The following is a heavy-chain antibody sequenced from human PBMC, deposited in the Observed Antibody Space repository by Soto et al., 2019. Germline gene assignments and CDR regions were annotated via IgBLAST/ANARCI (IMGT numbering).Heavy chain of an antibody. Sequence: QVQLQESGPGLVKPSQTLSLTGTVSGGSISSGGYYWSWIRQHPGKGLEWIGYIYYSGSTYSNPSLKSRVTIAVDTSKNQFCLQLSSVTAAVTAVYYWARRTEAMVTAFDYWGQGTLVTVSS. J-gene: IGHJ4*02. V-gene: IGHV4-31*03. CDR2: IYYSGST. D-gene: IGHD5-18*01. CDR1: GGSISSGGYY. CDR3: ARRTEAMVTAFDY.